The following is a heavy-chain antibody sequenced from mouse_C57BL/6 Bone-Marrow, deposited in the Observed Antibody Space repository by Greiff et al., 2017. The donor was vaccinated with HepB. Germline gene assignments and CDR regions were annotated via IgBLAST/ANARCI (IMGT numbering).Heavy chain of an antibody. Sequence: EVKVVESGGDLVKPGGSLKLSCAASGFTFSSYGMSWVRQTPDKRLEWVATISSGGSYTYYPDSVKGRFTISRDNAKNTLYLQMSSLKSEDTAMYYCARLGAYWGQGTLVTVSA. CDR1: GFTFSSYG. CDR2: ISSGGSYT. J-gene: IGHJ3*01. V-gene: IGHV5-6*01. CDR3: ARLGAY.